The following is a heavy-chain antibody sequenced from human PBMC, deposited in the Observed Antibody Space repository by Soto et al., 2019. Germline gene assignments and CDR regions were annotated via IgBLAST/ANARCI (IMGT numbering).Heavy chain of an antibody. CDR1: GYTFTGYY. CDR2: MNPNSGNT. D-gene: IGHD2-2*01. CDR3: AREIPIVVVPAANPYYYMDV. J-gene: IGHJ6*03. Sequence: ASVKVSCKASGYTFTGYYMHWVRQATGQGLEWMGWMNPNSGNTGYAQKFQGRVTMTRNTSISTAYMELSSLRSEDTAVYYCAREIPIVVVPAANPYYYMDVWGKGTTVTVSS. V-gene: IGHV1-8*02.